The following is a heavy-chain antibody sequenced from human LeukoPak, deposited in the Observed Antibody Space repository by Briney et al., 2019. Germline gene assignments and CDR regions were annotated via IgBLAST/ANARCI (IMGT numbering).Heavy chain of an antibody. D-gene: IGHD7-27*01. J-gene: IGHJ4*02. CDR3: ARHESLGDYSDY. V-gene: IGHV4-39*01. CDR1: GGSISSSSYY. Sequence: PSVTLSLTCTVTGGSISSSSYYWGWIRQPPGKGLEWIGSIYYSGSTYYNPSLKSRVTISVDTSKNQFSLKLSSVTAADTAVYYCARHESLGDYSDYCGQGTLVTVSS. CDR2: IYYSGST.